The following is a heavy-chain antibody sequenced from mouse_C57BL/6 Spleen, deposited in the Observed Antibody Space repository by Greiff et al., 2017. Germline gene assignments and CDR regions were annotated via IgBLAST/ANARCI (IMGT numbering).Heavy chain of an antibody. D-gene: IGHD1-1*01. CDR1: GYTFTDYE. J-gene: IGHJ4*01. Sequence: QVQLQQSGAELVRPGASVTLSCKASGYTFTDYEMHWVKQTPVHGLEWIGAIDPETGGTAYNQKFKGKAILTADKSSSTAYMELRSLTSEDSAVYYCTRCSSYDYAMDYWGQGTSGTVSS. CDR3: TRCSSYDYAMDY. CDR2: IDPETGGT. V-gene: IGHV1-15*01.